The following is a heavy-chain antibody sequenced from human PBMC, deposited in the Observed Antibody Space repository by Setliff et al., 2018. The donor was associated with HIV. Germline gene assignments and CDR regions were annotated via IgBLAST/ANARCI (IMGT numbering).Heavy chain of an antibody. CDR3: ARDLDIVVVPVAPSLFY. V-gene: IGHV3-33*01. D-gene: IGHD2-2*03. J-gene: IGHJ4*02. Sequence: GGSLRLSCAASGFTFSSYGMHWVRQAPGKGLEWVAVIWYGGSNKYYADSVKGRFTISRDNSKNTLYLQMNSLRAEDTAVYYCARDLDIVVVPVAPSLFYWGQGTLVTVSS. CDR2: IWYGGSNK. CDR1: GFTFSSYG.